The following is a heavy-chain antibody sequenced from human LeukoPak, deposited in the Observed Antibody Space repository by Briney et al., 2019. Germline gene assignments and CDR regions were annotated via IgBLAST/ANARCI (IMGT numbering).Heavy chain of an antibody. CDR1: GFTFSSYE. J-gene: IGHJ4*02. CDR2: ISSSGSTI. CDR3: SRVSPNTVTTLQYFDY. V-gene: IGHV3-48*03. Sequence: PGGSLRLSCAASGFTFSSYEMNWVRQTPGKGLEWVSYISSSGSTIYYADSVKGRFTISRDNAKNSLYLQMNSLRAEDTAVYNCSRVSPNTVTTLQYFDYWGQGTLVTVSS. D-gene: IGHD4-17*01.